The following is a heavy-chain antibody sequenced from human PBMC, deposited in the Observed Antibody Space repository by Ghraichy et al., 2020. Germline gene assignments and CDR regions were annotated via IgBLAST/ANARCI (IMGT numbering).Heavy chain of an antibody. D-gene: IGHD1-1*01. CDR3: ARDRTTGTDY. CDR1: GGSVSSGSYY. J-gene: IGHJ4*02. V-gene: IGHV4-61*01. CDR2: IYYSGST. Sequence: SETLSLTCTVSGGSVSSGSYYWSWIRQPPGKGLEWIGYIYYSGSTNYNPSLKSRVTISVDTSKNQFSLKLSSVTAADTAVYYCARDRTTGTDYWGQGTLVTVSS.